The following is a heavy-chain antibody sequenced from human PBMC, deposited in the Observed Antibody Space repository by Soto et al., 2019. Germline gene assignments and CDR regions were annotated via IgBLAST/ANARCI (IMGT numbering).Heavy chain of an antibody. Sequence: QMHLVQSGAEVKKPGSSVKVSCKASGGSFTYTLSWVRQAPGQGLEWMGGIIPIFGTTNYAQKFQGRVTITADASTKTAYMELSTLRSEDTAVYYCARLHSHGTYGMDVWGQGKTVTVSS. V-gene: IGHV1-69*01. CDR3: ARLHSHGTYGMDV. J-gene: IGHJ6*02. CDR1: GGSFTYT. CDR2: IIPIFGTT. D-gene: IGHD5-18*01.